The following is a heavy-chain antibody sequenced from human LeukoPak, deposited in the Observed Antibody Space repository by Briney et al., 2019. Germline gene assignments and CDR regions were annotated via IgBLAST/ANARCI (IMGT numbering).Heavy chain of an antibody. CDR2: INWNGGNT. J-gene: IGHJ6*03. Sequence: RPGGSLRLSCAASGFTFDDYGMSWVRHGPGKGLEWVSGINWNGGNTGYADSVKGRFTIFRDNAKNSLYLEMDSLRVEDTALYYCARDPRRITDAYYSYYMDVWGKGTTVTVSS. D-gene: IGHD3-16*01. CDR3: ARDPRRITDAYYSYYMDV. V-gene: IGHV3-20*04. CDR1: GFTFDDYG.